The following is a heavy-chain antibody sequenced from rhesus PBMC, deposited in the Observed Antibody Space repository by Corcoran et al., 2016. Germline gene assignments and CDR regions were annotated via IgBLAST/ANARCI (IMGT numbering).Heavy chain of an antibody. Sequence: QVQLQESGPGLVRPSETLSLPCAVSGGSIRGGYYWGWIRQHPGKGLEWIGNIYGKCTCSNYTPTLKSRATMSKDTTKNQFSLKRISVTAAATAVDDCARHSSRSFDYWGQGVLVTVSS. CDR1: GGSIRGGYY. CDR2: IYGKCTCS. V-gene: IGHV4S7*01. D-gene: IGHD6-19*01. J-gene: IGHJ4*01. CDR3: ARHSSRSFDY.